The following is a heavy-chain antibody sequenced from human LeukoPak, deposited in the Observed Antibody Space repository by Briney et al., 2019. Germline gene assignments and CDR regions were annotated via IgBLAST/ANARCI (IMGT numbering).Heavy chain of an antibody. Sequence: PSETLSLTCAVSGGSISSYSWSWIRQPPGKGLEWIGYISYSGNTIYSPSLKSRVTISVDTSKKQFSLKLSSVTAADTAVYYCAKHNSGWYIDYWGQGTLVTASS. CDR2: ISYSGNT. V-gene: IGHV4-59*08. J-gene: IGHJ4*02. D-gene: IGHD6-19*01. CDR3: AKHNSGWYIDY. CDR1: GGSISSYS.